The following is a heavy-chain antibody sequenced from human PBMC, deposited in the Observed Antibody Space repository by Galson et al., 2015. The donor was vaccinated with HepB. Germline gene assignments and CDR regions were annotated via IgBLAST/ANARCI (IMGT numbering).Heavy chain of an antibody. V-gene: IGHV3-30*18. CDR3: AKDRADCSSTSCYSYYSYYGMDV. CDR2: ISYDGSNK. Sequence: SLRLSGAASGFTFSSYGMHWVRQAPGKGLGWVAVISYDGSNKYYVDSVKGRFTISMDNSKNTLYLPMNSLREEETAVYYGAKDRADCSSTSCYSYYSYYGMDVWGQGTTVTVSS. D-gene: IGHD2-2*01. J-gene: IGHJ6*02. CDR1: GFTFSSYG.